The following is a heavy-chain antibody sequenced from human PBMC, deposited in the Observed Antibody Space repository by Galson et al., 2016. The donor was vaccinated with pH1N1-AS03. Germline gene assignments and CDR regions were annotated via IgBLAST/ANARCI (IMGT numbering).Heavy chain of an antibody. CDR1: GFSITTSGVR. D-gene: IGHD1/OR15-1a*01. CDR2: IDSNDEK. Sequence: ALVKPTPTLTLTCTFSGFSITTSGVRMTWIRQPPGKALEWLGRIDSNDEKFYSTSLETRLTISRDIFKNQVVLTMTNMDPVDTGTYYCARIRLWNTGLDVWGQGTTVTVSS. J-gene: IGHJ6*02. V-gene: IGHV2-70*04. CDR3: ARIRLWNTGLDV.